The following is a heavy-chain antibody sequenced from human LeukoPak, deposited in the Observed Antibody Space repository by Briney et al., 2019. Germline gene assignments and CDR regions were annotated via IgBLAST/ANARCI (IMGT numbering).Heavy chain of an antibody. CDR1: GFTFNIYG. J-gene: IGHJ3*02. CDR2: ISGSGGST. Sequence: GGSLRLSCAASGFTFNIYGMSWVRQAPGKGLEWVSAISGSGGSTYYADSVKGRFTISRDNSKNTLYLQMNSLRAEDTAVYYCAKRRDYCSSTSCYVLGAFDTWGQGTMVTVSS. CDR3: AKRRDYCSSTSCYVLGAFDT. V-gene: IGHV3-23*01. D-gene: IGHD2-2*01.